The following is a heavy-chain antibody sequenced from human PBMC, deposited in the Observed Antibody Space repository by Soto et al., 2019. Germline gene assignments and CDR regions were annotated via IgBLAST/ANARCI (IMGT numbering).Heavy chain of an antibody. CDR3: AKPSRFYSLYFDY. D-gene: IGHD4-4*01. CDR2: ISGSGGST. V-gene: IGHV3-23*01. J-gene: IGHJ4*02. CDR1: GFTFSSYA. Sequence: EVQLLESGGGLVQPGGSLRLSCAASGFTFSSYAMSWVRQAPGKGLEWVSAISGSGGSTYYADSVKGRFTISRDNSKNTLYLQMNSLRVEDTAVYYCAKPSRFYSLYFDYWGQGTLVTVSS.